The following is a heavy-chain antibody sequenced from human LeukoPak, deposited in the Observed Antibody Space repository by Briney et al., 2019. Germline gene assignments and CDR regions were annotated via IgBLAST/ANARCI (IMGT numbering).Heavy chain of an antibody. CDR1: GYSFTSYW. D-gene: IGHD3-16*02. Sequence: GESLKISCKGPGYSFTSYWIGWVRQMPGKGLEWMGIVYPGDSDTRYSPSFQGQVTISADKSLSTAYLQWSSLKASDTAMYYRARHDMITFGGVIVFWGQGTLVTVSS. V-gene: IGHV5-51*01. CDR2: VYPGDSDT. CDR3: ARHDMITFGGVIVF. J-gene: IGHJ4*02.